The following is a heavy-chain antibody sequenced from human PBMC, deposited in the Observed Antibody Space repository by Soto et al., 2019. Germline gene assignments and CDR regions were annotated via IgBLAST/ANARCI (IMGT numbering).Heavy chain of an antibody. V-gene: IGHV3-30-3*01. CDR1: GFTFSSYA. CDR3: ARDITRFGELLYY. J-gene: IGHJ4*02. D-gene: IGHD3-10*01. Sequence: QVQLVESRGGVVQPGRSLRLSCAASGFTFSSYAMHWVRQAPGKGLEWVAVISYDGSNKYYADSVKGRFTISRDNSKNTLYLQMNSLRAEDTAVYYCARDITRFGELLYYWGQGTLVTVSS. CDR2: ISYDGSNK.